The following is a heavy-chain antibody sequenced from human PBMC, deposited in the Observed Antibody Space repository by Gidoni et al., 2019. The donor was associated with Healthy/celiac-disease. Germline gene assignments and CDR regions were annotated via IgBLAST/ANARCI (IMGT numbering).Heavy chain of an antibody. CDR3: ATEQRRVVTPYVAFDI. D-gene: IGHD2-21*02. V-gene: IGHV1-69*06. Sequence: QVQLVQSGAEVKKPGSSVKVSCKASGGTFSSYAISWVRQAPGQGLEWMGGIIPIFGTANYAQKFQGRVTITADKSTSTAYMELSSLRSEDTAVYYCATEQRRVVTPYVAFDIWGQGTMVTVSS. CDR2: IIPIFGTA. J-gene: IGHJ3*02. CDR1: GGTFSSYA.